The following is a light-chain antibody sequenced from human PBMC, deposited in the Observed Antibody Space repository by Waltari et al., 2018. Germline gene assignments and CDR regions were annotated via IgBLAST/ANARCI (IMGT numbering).Light chain of an antibody. CDR1: DSDVGAYDF. Sequence: QSALTQPASVSGSPGQSITISCSGTDSDVGAYDFVSWYQQPPGKAPHLIIYEVSNRPSGIANRFSASKSGNTASLTSSGLQAEDEADYYCSSYTTSSAPGVFGTGTRVTVL. CDR3: SSYTTSSAPGV. CDR2: EVS. V-gene: IGLV2-14*01. J-gene: IGLJ1*01.